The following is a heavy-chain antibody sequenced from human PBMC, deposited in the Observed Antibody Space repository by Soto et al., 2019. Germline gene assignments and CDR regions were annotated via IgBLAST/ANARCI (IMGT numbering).Heavy chain of an antibody. Sequence: SETLSLTCTVSGGSISSYYWSWIRQPPGKGLEWIGYIYYSGSTNYNPSLKSRVTISVDTSKNQFSLKLSSVTAADTAVYYCARVGSSWYFDYWGQGTLVTVSS. CDR3: ARVGSSWYFDY. J-gene: IGHJ4*02. CDR1: GGSISSYY. D-gene: IGHD6-13*01. CDR2: IYYSGST. V-gene: IGHV4-59*01.